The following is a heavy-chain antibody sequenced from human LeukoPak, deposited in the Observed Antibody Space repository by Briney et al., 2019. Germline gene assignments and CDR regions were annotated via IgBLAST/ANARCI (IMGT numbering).Heavy chain of an antibody. Sequence: GGSLRLSCAASGFTFSSYGMHWVRQAPGKGLEWVAVIWYDGSNKYYADSVKGRFTISRDNSKNTLYLQMNSLRAEDTAVYYCARDHRYDGQTPEIDYWGQGTLVTVSS. J-gene: IGHJ4*02. D-gene: IGHD3-22*01. CDR3: ARDHRYDGQTPEIDY. CDR2: IWYDGSNK. V-gene: IGHV3-33*01. CDR1: GFTFSSYG.